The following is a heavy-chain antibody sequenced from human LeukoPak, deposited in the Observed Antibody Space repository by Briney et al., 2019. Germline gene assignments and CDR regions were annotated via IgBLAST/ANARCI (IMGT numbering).Heavy chain of an antibody. V-gene: IGHV3-21*01. CDR1: GFTFSSYS. Sequence: GGSLRLSCAASGFTFSSYSMNWVRQAPGKGLEWVSSISSSSSYIYYADSVKGRFTISRDNAKNSLYLQMNSLRAEDTAVYYCARDGKEYYGFWSGSGYMDVWGKGTTVTVSS. CDR3: ARDGKEYYGFWSGSGYMDV. J-gene: IGHJ6*03. CDR2: ISSSSSYI. D-gene: IGHD3-3*01.